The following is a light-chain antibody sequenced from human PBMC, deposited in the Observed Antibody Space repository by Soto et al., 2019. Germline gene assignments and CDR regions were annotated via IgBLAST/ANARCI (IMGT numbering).Light chain of an antibody. Sequence: EIVLTQSPATLSLSPGERAILSCRASQSVSNFLAWYQQKPGQAPRLLIYDTSNRATGIPARFSGSGSGTDFTLTISNLEPEDFGVYYCQQRSNWPPYPFGQGTKVEIK. V-gene: IGKV3-11*01. CDR3: QQRSNWPPYP. CDR2: DTS. CDR1: QSVSNF. J-gene: IGKJ2*01.